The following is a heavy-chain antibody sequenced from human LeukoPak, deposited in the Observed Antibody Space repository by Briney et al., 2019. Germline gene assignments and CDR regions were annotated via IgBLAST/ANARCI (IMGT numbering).Heavy chain of an antibody. D-gene: IGHD1-26*01. CDR2: IYSGGST. CDR3: ARDGSGSLKYYFDY. J-gene: IGHJ4*02. CDR1: GFTVSSNY. Sequence: GGSLRLSCAASGFTVSSNYMSWVRQPPGKGLEWGSVIYSGGSTYYAASVKGRFTISRDNSKNTLYLQMNSLRAEDAAVYYCARDGSGSLKYYFDYWGQGTLVTVSS. V-gene: IGHV3-66*01.